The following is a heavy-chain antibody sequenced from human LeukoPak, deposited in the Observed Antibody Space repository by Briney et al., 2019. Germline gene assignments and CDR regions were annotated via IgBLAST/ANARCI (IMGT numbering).Heavy chain of an antibody. CDR1: GGSFSGYY. Sequence: KASETLSLTCAVYGGSFSGYYWSWIRQPPGKGLEWIGEIDHSGRTNSNASLKSRVTLSVDMSKNQFSLRLSSVTAADTAVYYCARKSVVTAGRKPYDFWDQGTLVTVSP. V-gene: IGHV4-34*01. J-gene: IGHJ4*02. D-gene: IGHD2-2*01. CDR2: IDHSGRT. CDR3: ARKSVVTAGRKPYDF.